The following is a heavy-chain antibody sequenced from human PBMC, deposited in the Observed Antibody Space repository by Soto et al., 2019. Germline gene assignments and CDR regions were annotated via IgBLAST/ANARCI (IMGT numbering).Heavy chain of an antibody. D-gene: IGHD1-1*01. CDR3: ARWDGIMYYFDF. J-gene: IGHJ4*02. Sequence: SDTLSLTCTVSGGSITSYYWSWIRQPPGKGLEWIGYIYHSGSTNYNPSLKSRVTISVDTSKNQFSLKVSSVTAADTAVYYCARWDGIMYYFDFWGQGTLVTVSS. CDR1: GGSITSYY. V-gene: IGHV4-59*01. CDR2: IYHSGST.